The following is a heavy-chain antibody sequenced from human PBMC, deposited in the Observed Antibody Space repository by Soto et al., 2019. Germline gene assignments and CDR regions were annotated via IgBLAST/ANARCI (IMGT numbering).Heavy chain of an antibody. CDR3: ARLPRTRGYDLIET. CDR1: ELHCSSYG. V-gene: IGHV3-74*01. J-gene: IGHJ5*02. Sequence: GGPLRLCCAPAELHCSSYGMTWVRQAPGKGLEWVSFSSDGRSTSYADAVKGRFTISRDNAKNTLYLQMNSLRAEDTAWDDCARLPRTRGYDLIETWGQGTVFTV. CDR2: SSDGRST. D-gene: IGHD5-12*01.